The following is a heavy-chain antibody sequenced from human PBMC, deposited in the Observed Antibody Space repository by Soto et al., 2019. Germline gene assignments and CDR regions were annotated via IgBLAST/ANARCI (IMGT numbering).Heavy chain of an antibody. J-gene: IGHJ4*02. D-gene: IGHD6-19*01. Sequence: QLQLQESGSGLVKPSQTLSLTCAVSGGSISSGRYSWRWIRQPPGQGLEWIVYIYHSGSTYYNPSLKSRVTISVDRSKNQFSLKLSSVTVADAAAYYCASAGGLGAVAADYWGQGNLGAVSS. CDR2: IYHSGST. CDR1: GGSISSGRYS. V-gene: IGHV4-30-2*01. CDR3: ASAGGLGAVAADY.